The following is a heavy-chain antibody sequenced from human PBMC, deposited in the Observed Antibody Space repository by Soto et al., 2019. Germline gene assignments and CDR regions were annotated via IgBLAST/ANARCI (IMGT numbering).Heavy chain of an antibody. J-gene: IGHJ4*02. CDR1: VFTFIIYS. CDR3: AKMGEGCSSNSCRVQSET. CDR2: ISGSGGST. V-gene: IGHV3-23*01. Sequence: PWLSXRLSCSASVFTFIIYSMILVRQAPGKGREWVSAISGSGGSTYYADSVKGRFTISRYNSKNTLYLQMNSLRAEDTAVYYCAKMGEGCSSNSCRVQSETWGQGTLVNV. D-gene: IGHD2-2*01.